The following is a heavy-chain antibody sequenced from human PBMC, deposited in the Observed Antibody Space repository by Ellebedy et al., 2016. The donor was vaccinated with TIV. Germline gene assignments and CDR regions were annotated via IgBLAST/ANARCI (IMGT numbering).Heavy chain of an antibody. CDR2: ISSTGDTI. CDR3: ARELRLRYFDYDY. Sequence: PGGSLRLSCAASGFTFSFYPMTWVRLAPGKGLEGISYISSTGDTIYYADSVRGRFTISRDNAKNALYLQMDSLRDEDTAVYYCARELRLRYFDYDYWGQGTLVTVSS. CDR1: GFTFSFYP. D-gene: IGHD3-9*01. J-gene: IGHJ4*02. V-gene: IGHV3-48*02.